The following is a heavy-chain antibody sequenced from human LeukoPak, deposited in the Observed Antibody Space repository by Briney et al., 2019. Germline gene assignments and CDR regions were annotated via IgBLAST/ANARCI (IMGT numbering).Heavy chain of an antibody. J-gene: IGHJ4*02. D-gene: IGHD3-10*01. V-gene: IGHV4-34*01. CDR2: INHSGST. CDR3: ARLFRVRGVIPDY. CDR1: GGSFSGYY. Sequence: SETLSLTCAVYGGSFSGYYWSWIRQPPGKGLEWIGEINHSGSTNYNPSLKSRVTISVDTSKNQFSLKLSSVTAADTAVYYCARLFRVRGVIPDYWGQGTLVTVSS.